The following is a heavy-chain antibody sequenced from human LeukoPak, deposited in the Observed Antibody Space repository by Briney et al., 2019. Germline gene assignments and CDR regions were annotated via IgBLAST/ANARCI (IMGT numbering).Heavy chain of an antibody. CDR2: ISYDGSNK. V-gene: IGHV3-30*18. D-gene: IGHD3-16*01. J-gene: IGHJ3*02. Sequence: GGSLRLSCAASGFTFSSYGMHWVRQAPGKGLEWVAVISYDGSNKYYADSVKGRFTISRDNSKNTLYLQMNSLRAEDTAVYYCANWGPPYAFDIWGQGTMVTVSS. CDR1: GFTFSSYG. CDR3: ANWGPPYAFDI.